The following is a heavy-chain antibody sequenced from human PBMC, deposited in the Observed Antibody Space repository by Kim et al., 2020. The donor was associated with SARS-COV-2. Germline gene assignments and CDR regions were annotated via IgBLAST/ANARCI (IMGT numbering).Heavy chain of an antibody. V-gene: IGHV3-23*01. J-gene: IGHJ6*02. CDR3: AKDGVVVAADYYYYGMDV. Sequence: GGSLRLSCAASGFTFSSYAMSWVRQAPGKGLEWVSAISGSGGSTYYADSVKGRFTISRDNSKNTLYLQMNSLRAEDTAVYYCAKDGVVVAADYYYYGMDVWGQGTTVTISS. CDR1: GFTFSSYA. CDR2: ISGSGGST. D-gene: IGHD2-15*01.